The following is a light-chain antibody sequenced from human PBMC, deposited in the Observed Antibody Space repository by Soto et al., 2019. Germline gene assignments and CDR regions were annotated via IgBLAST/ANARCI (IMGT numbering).Light chain of an antibody. Sequence: TQSPSSLSASVGDRVTITCQASQDIGNYLAWYQQKPGQAPRLLIYATSNRATGIPARFSGSGSGTDFTLTISSLEPEDFAVYYCQQRSSWPFTFGPGTKVDI. J-gene: IGKJ3*01. CDR2: ATS. V-gene: IGKV3-11*01. CDR3: QQRSSWPFT. CDR1: QDIGNY.